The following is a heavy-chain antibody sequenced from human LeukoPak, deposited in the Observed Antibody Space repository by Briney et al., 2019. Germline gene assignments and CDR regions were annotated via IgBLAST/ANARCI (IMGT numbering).Heavy chain of an antibody. V-gene: IGHV3-7*01. CDR1: GFTLSNYW. J-gene: IGHJ6*02. CDR3: AWYGVTHGLDV. CDR2: IDQDGSDK. D-gene: IGHD3-10*01. Sequence: GGSLRLSCAASGFTLSNYWMSWVRQAPGKGLEWVANIDQDGSDKYYVDSVKGRFTISRDNAKKSLYLQMNSLRAEDTAIYYCAWYGVTHGLDVWGRGTTVTVSS.